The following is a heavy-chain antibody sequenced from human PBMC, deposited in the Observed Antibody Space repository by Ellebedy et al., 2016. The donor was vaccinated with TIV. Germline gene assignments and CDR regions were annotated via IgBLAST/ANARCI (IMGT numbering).Heavy chain of an antibody. CDR1: GFTFRSYG. CDR2: MSSSSSRV. CDR3: AVGFSSGH. Sequence: PGGSLRLSCAASGFTFRSYGMHWVRQAPGKGLEWVSKMSSSSSRVYYADSVKGRFTISIDNAKNSLYLQMNSLRDEDTAVYYCAVGFSSGHWGQGTLVTVSS. V-gene: IGHV3-48*02. J-gene: IGHJ4*02. D-gene: IGHD6-19*01.